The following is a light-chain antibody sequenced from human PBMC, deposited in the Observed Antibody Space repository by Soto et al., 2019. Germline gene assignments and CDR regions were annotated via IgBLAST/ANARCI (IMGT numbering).Light chain of an antibody. CDR3: SSYAGSSNV. Sequence: QSALTQPPSASGSPGQSVAISCTGTSSDVGGYNYVSWYQQHPGKAPKLMIYEVNKRPSGVPDRFSGSKSGNTASLTVSGLQAEDEDDYYCSSYAGSSNVFGRGTKV. CDR1: SSDVGGYNY. J-gene: IGLJ1*01. V-gene: IGLV2-8*01. CDR2: EVN.